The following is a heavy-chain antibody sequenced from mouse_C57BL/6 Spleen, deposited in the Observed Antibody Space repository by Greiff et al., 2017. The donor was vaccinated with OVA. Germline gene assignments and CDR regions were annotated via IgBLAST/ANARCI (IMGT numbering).Heavy chain of an antibody. V-gene: IGHV1-50*01. Sequence: QVQLQQPGAELVKPGASVKLSCKASGYTFTSYWMQWVKQRPGQGLEWIGEIDPSDSYTNYNQKFKGKATLTVDTSSSTAYMQLSSLTSEDSAVYYGARIYDGNQYYCDYWGKGTTLTVSS. J-gene: IGHJ2*01. CDR1: GYTFTSYW. D-gene: IGHD2-1*01. CDR3: ARIYDGNQYYCDY. CDR2: IDPSDSYT.